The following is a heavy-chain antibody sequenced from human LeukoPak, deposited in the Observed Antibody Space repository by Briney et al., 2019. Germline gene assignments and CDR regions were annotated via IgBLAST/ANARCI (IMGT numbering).Heavy chain of an antibody. CDR2: IYYSGGT. CDR3: ARSYSGYYYYYGMDV. D-gene: IGHD2-15*01. CDR1: GGSISSGGYY. V-gene: IGHV4-31*03. Sequence: SETLSLTCTVSGGSISSGGYYWSWIRQHPGKGLEWIGYIYYSGGTYYKPSLKSRVTISVDTSKNQFSLKLSSVTAADTAVYYCARSYSGYYYYYGMDVWGQGTTVTVSS. J-gene: IGHJ6*02.